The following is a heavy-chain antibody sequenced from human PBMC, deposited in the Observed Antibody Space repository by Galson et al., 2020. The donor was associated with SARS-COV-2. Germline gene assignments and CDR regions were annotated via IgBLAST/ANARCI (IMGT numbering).Heavy chain of an antibody. CDR1: GFTFSSYT. CDR2: ISSSSDYI. CDR3: ARDASCAMVARDV. V-gene: IGHV3-21*06. Sequence: GGSLRLSCAVSGFTFSSYTITWVSQAPGKGLEWVSSISSSSDYIYYADSVQGRLTISRENAKTLGFLQMNSLKAEDTAQYFCARDASCAMVARDVCGQGTTVTVSS. D-gene: IGHD2-8*01. J-gene: IGHJ6*02.